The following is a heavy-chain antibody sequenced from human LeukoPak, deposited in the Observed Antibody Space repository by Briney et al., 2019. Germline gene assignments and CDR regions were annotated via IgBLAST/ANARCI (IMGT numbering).Heavy chain of an antibody. CDR2: INHSGST. V-gene: IGHV4-34*01. CDR3: ARAYRSGENDAFDI. D-gene: IGHD2-15*01. CDR1: GGSFSGYY. J-gene: IGHJ3*02. Sequence: SETLSLTCAVYGGSFSGYYWSWIRQPPGKGLEWIGEINHSGSTNYNPSLKSRVTISVDTYRNQLSLKVSSVTDADTAVYYCARAYRSGENDAFDIWGQGTMVTVSS.